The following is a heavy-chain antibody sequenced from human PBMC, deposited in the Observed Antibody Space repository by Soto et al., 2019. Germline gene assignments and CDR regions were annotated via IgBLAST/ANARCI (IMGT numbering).Heavy chain of an antibody. J-gene: IGHJ3*02. CDR2: IYYSGST. CDR1: GGSISSSSYY. V-gene: IGHV4-39*01. CDR3: AIGETWDSSGFDI. Sequence: QLQLQESGPGLVKPSETLSLTCTVSGGSISSSSYYWGWIRQPPGKGLEWIGSIYYSGSTYYNPSLKSRVTISVDTSKNQFSLKLSSVTAADTAVYYCAIGETWDSSGFDIWGQGTMVTVSS. D-gene: IGHD3-22*01.